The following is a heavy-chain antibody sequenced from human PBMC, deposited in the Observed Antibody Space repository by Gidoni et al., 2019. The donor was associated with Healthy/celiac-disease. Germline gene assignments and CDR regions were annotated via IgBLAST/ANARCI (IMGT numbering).Heavy chain of an antibody. CDR1: GSTFSSYA. Sequence: EVQLLESGGGLVQHGGSLRLSCAASGSTFSSYAMSWVRQAPGKGLEWVAASSGSGGSTYYADSVKGRFTISRDNSKNTLYLQMNSLRAENNTAVYYCAKDLGAADYFDYWGQGTLVTVSS. CDR3: AKDLGAADYFDY. D-gene: IGHD6-13*01. V-gene: IGHV3-23*01. J-gene: IGHJ4*02. CDR2: SSGSGGST.